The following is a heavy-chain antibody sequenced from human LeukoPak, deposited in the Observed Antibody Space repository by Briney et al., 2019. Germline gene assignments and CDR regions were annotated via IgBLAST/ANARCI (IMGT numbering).Heavy chain of an antibody. D-gene: IGHD6-19*01. Sequence: KSAGSLTLSCAASGFTFSTYSMNWVRQAPGKGLEWVSSISSSGSYIYYADSVKGRFTISRDNDKNSLYLQMNSLRAEDTAVYYCARDRGGSGWYDYWGQGTLVTVSS. V-gene: IGHV3-21*01. CDR3: ARDRGGSGWYDY. CDR1: GFTFSTYS. J-gene: IGHJ4*02. CDR2: ISSSGSYI.